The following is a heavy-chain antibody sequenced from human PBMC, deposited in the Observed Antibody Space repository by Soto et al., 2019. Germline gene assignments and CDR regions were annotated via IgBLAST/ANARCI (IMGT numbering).Heavy chain of an antibody. V-gene: IGHV3-21*01. CDR2: ISSSSSYI. Sequence: GGSLRLSCAASGFTFSSYSMNWVRQAPGKGLEWVSSISSSSSYIYYADSVKGRFTLSRDNAKNSRIRQMNSLRAEDTAVYYCARVVEGSGIPNRDYYYGMDVWGQGTTVTVSS. J-gene: IGHJ6*02. D-gene: IGHD1-26*01. CDR3: ARVVEGSGIPNRDYYYGMDV. CDR1: GFTFSSYS.